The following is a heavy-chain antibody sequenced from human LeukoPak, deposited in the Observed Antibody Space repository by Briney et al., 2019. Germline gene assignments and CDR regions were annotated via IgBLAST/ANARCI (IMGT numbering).Heavy chain of an antibody. Sequence: GGSLRLSCAASGFSFTGYWMTWVRQAPGKGLEWVARLHPDGSERNYVSSVEGRFTVFGDNARSSLFLQMHSLRVEAPAVYYCARGGYSFDYLGQGTLVTVSS. V-gene: IGHV3-7*01. CDR2: LHPDGSER. J-gene: IGHJ4*02. CDR1: GFSFTGYW. D-gene: IGHD5-12*01. CDR3: ARGGYSFDY.